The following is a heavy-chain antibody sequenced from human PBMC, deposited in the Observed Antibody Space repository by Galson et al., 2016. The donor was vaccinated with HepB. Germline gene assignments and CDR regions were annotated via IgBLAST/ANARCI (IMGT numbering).Heavy chain of an antibody. J-gene: IGHJ4*02. D-gene: IGHD2/OR15-2a*01. CDR3: AREIGDYFDY. Sequence: SVKVSCKASGGTFSISAFSWVRQAPGQGLEWMGRILPAVGMSKYAQKFQGRVTITADRSINTAYMELSSLRSEDTAVYYCAREIGDYFDYWGQGTLVTVSS. CDR1: GGTFSISA. CDR2: ILPAVGMS. V-gene: IGHV1-69*04.